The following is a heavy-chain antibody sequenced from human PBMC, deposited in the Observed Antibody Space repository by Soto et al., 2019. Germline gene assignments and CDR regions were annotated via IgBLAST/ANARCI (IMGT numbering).Heavy chain of an antibody. CDR1: GDSMTSSSYY. Sequence: KPSETLSLTCTVSGDSMTSSSYYWGWIRQPPGKGLEWIGSIYYSERTSYNSGSTYYSPSLKSRVTISGDTSKSQFPLKLSSVTAADTAVYYCARHTRNQFDPWGQGTLVTVSS. J-gene: IGHJ5*02. CDR2: IYYSERTSYNSGST. CDR3: ARHTRNQFDP. V-gene: IGHV4-39*01.